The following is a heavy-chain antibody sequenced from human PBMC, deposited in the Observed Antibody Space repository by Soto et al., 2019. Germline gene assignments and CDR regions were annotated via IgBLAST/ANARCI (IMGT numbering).Heavy chain of an antibody. Sequence: GGSLRLSCAASGFTFSSYAMHWVRQAPGKGLEWVAVISYDGSNKYYADSVKGRFTISRDNSKNTLYLQMNSLRAEDTAVYYGARDSGYEPYYFDYWGQGNLVTVSS. CDR3: ARDSGYEPYYFDY. CDR2: ISYDGSNK. CDR1: GFTFSSYA. D-gene: IGHD5-12*01. V-gene: IGHV3-30-3*01. J-gene: IGHJ4*02.